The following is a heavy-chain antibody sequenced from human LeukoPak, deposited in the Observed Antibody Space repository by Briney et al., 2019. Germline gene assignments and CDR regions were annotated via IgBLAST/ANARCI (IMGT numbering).Heavy chain of an antibody. V-gene: IGHV1-3*01. CDR3: ARDRHYYDGYAFDI. CDR2: INAGNGNT. D-gene: IGHD3-22*01. Sequence: ASVTVSCKASGYTFTSYAMHWVRQAPGQRLEWMGWINAGNGNTKYSQKFQGRVTITRDTSASTAYMELSSLRSEDTAVYYCARDRHYYDGYAFDIWGQGTMVTVSS. J-gene: IGHJ3*02. CDR1: GYTFTSYA.